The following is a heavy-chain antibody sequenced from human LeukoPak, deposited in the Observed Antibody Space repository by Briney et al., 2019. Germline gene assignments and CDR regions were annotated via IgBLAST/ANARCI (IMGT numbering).Heavy chain of an antibody. Sequence: GESLKISCKGSGYSFTSYWIGWVRQMPGKGLEWMGIIYPGDSDTRYSPSFQGQVTISADKSISTAYLQWSSLKASDTAMYYCAGARLGYCSSTSCYPGDFQRWGQGTLVTVSS. CDR2: IYPGDSDT. V-gene: IGHV5-51*01. CDR3: AGARLGYCSSTSCYPGDFQR. CDR1: GYSFTSYW. J-gene: IGHJ1*01. D-gene: IGHD2-2*01.